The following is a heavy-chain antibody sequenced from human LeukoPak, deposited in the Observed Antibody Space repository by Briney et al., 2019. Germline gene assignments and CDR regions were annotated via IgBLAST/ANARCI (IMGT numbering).Heavy chain of an antibody. J-gene: IGHJ4*02. CDR2: IRDDGSDK. CDR3: ARGQDWNHDY. Sequence: GGSLRLSCAASGFTFSRYWMSWVRQAPGKGLEWVANIRDDGSDKYYVDSVKGRFTISRDNAKDSLYLQMNSLRAEDTAVYYCARGQDWNHDYWGQGTLVTVSA. V-gene: IGHV3-7*01. D-gene: IGHD1-1*01. CDR1: GFTFSRYW.